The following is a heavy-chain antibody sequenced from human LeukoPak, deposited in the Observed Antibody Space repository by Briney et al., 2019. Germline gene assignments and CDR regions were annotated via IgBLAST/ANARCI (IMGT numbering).Heavy chain of an antibody. V-gene: IGHV3-23*01. J-gene: IGHJ4*02. CDR3: AKAPLINPWQLPPSYYFDY. D-gene: IGHD3-10*01. CDR2: ISGSGGST. Sequence: HSGGSLRLSCAASGFTFSSYAMSWVRQAPGKGLEWVSAISGSGGSTYYADSVKGRFTISRDNSKNTLYLQMNSLRAEDTAVYYCAKAPLINPWQLPPSYYFDYWGQGTLVTVSS. CDR1: GFTFSSYA.